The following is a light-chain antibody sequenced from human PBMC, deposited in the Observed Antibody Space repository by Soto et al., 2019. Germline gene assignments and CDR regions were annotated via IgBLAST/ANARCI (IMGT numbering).Light chain of an antibody. J-gene: IGKJ1*01. V-gene: IGKV2-28*01. CDR3: MQALQTPWT. Sequence: DIVMTQSPRSLPVTPGEPASISCRSSQSLLYSNGYNYLDWYLQKPGQSPQLLIYLGSSRASGVPGRFSGSGSGTDFTLKISRVEAEDVGVYYCMQALQTPWTCGQGTKVEIK. CDR2: LGS. CDR1: QSLLYSNGYNY.